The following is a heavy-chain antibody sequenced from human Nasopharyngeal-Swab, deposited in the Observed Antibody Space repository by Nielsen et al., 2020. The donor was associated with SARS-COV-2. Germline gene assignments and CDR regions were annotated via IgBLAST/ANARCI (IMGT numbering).Heavy chain of an antibody. V-gene: IGHV3-23*01. D-gene: IGHD6-6*01. Sequence: LSLTCAASGFTFSSYAMSWVRQAPGKGLEWVSAISGSGGSTYYADSVKGRFTISRDNSKNTLYLQMNSLRAEDTAVYYCARDRAARYGMDVWGQGTTVTVSS. CDR2: ISGSGGST. J-gene: IGHJ6*02. CDR3: ARDRAARYGMDV. CDR1: GFTFSSYA.